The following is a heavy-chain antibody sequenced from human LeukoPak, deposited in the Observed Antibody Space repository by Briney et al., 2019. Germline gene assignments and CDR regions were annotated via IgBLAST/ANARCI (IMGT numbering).Heavy chain of an antibody. Sequence: VGSLRLSCAASGFTFSSYWKSWVRQAPGKGLEWLANIKQDGSEKYYVDSVKGRFTVSRDNAKNSLYLQMNSLRAEDTAVYYCARKFYDSSGYYAYYFDYWGQGTLVTVSS. D-gene: IGHD3-22*01. CDR3: ARKFYDSSGYYAYYFDY. J-gene: IGHJ4*02. CDR2: IKQDGSEK. CDR1: GFTFSSYW. V-gene: IGHV3-7*01.